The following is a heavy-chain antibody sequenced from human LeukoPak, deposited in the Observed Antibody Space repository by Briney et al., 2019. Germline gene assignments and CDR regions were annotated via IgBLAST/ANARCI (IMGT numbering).Heavy chain of an antibody. CDR1: GGSISSSSYY. V-gene: IGHV4-39*07. Sequence: SETLSLTCTVSGGSISSSSYYWGWIRQPPGKGLEWIGSIYYSGSTYYNPSLKSRVTISVDTSKNQFSPKLSSVTAADTAVYYCARVDGDYGLSFDYWGQGTLVTVSS. CDR2: IYYSGST. J-gene: IGHJ4*02. CDR3: ARVDGDYGLSFDY. D-gene: IGHD4-17*01.